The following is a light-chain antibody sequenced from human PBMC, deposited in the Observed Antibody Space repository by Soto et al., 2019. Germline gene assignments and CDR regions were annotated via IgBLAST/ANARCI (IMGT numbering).Light chain of an antibody. CDR1: GSNIGRNF. CDR2: SYS. Sequence: QPVLTQPPSASGTPGQRVTISCSGSGSNIGRNFVNWYQHLPGTAPKVVIHSYSQRPSGVPDRFSGSKSGTSASLAISGLQSEDEADYYCAAWDDSLNGVVFGGGTQLTVL. J-gene: IGLJ3*02. CDR3: AAWDDSLNGVV. V-gene: IGLV1-44*01.